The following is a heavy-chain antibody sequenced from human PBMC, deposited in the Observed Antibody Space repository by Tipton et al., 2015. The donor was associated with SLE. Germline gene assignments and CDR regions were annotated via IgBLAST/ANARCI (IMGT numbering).Heavy chain of an antibody. CDR3: AKGVGATTPYLDY. D-gene: IGHD1-26*01. V-gene: IGHV3-21*04. CDR2: ISSSSSYI. Sequence: SLRLSCAASGFTFSSYGMHWVRQAPGKGLEWVSSISSSSSYIYYADSVKGRFTISRDNSKNTLYLQMNSLRAEDTAVYYCAKGVGATTPYLDYWGQGTLVTVSS. J-gene: IGHJ4*02. CDR1: GFTFSSYG.